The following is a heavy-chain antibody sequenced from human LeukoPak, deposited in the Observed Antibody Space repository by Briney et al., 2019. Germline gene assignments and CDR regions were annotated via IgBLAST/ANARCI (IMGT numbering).Heavy chain of an antibody. CDR1: GFTFSSYW. J-gene: IGHJ4*02. Sequence: PGGSLRLSCAASGFTFSSYWMSWVRQAPGKGLEWVANIKQDGSEKYYVDSVKGRFTISRDNAKNSLYLQMNSLRAEDTAVYYCARGSGYDWDLLFDYWGQGALVTVSS. CDR3: ARGSGYDWDLLFDY. V-gene: IGHV3-7*04. D-gene: IGHD5-12*01. CDR2: IKQDGSEK.